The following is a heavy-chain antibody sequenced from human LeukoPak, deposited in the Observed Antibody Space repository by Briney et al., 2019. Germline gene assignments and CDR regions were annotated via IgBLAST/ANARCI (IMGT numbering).Heavy chain of an antibody. CDR1: GGSISSYY. J-gene: IGHJ6*03. V-gene: IGHV4-59*01. CDR3: ARGVRTYYMDV. Sequence: SETLSLTCTVSGGSISSYYWSWIRQPPGKGLEWIGYIYYSGSTNYNPSLKSRVTISVDTSKNQFSLKLSSVTAEDTAVYYCARGVRTYYMDVWGKGTTVTVSS. CDR2: IYYSGST. D-gene: IGHD4-23*01.